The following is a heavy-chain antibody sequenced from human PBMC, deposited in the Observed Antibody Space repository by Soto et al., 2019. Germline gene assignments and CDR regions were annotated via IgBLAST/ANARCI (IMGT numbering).Heavy chain of an antibody. CDR3: ARVRAEVLAS. V-gene: IGHV4-59*08. Sequence: SETLSLTCTVSGGSISSYYWSWIRQPPGKGLEWIGYIYYSGSTNYTPSLKSRVTISVDTSKNQFSLRLSSVTAADTAVYYCARVRAEVLASWSQGTLVTVSS. D-gene: IGHD2-15*01. CDR1: GGSISSYY. CDR2: IYYSGST. J-gene: IGHJ5*02.